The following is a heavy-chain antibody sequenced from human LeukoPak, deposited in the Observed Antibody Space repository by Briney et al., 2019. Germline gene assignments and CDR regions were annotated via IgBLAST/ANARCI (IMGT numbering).Heavy chain of an antibody. J-gene: IGHJ4*02. V-gene: IGHV4-59*08. CDR3: ARHYGAAMGEFDY. CDR1: GGSISSYY. D-gene: IGHD2-2*01. CDR2: IYYSGST. Sequence: SETLSFTCTVSGGSISSYYWSWIRQPPGKGLEWIGYIYYSGSTNYNPSLKSRVTISVDTSKNQFSLKLSSVTAADTAVYYCARHYGAAMGEFDYWGQGTLVTVSS.